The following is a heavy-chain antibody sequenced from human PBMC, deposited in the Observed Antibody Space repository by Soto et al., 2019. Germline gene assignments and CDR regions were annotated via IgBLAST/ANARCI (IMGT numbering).Heavy chain of an antibody. D-gene: IGHD3-22*01. J-gene: IGHJ6*02. Sequence: ASVKVSCKASGYIFTGYGISWVRQAPGQGLEWMGWISPYNGHTEFAQRLQGRLTLTTDTSTSTAFMELSNLRSDDTAVYYCARGGSGYHTGRGFAGTMDVWGQGTTVTVSS. CDR3: ARGGSGYHTGRGFAGTMDV. CDR1: GYIFTGYG. CDR2: ISPYNGHT. V-gene: IGHV1-18*04.